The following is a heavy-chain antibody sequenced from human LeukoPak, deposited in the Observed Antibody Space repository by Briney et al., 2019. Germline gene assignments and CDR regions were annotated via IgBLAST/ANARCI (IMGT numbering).Heavy chain of an antibody. CDR1: GYSISSGYY. V-gene: IGHV4-38-2*02. CDR3: ARDDGGSYSN. CDR2: IYHSGST. D-gene: IGHD1-26*01. J-gene: IGHJ4*02. Sequence: PSETLSLTCTVSGYSISSGYYWGWIRQPPGKGLEWIGSIYHSGSTYYNPSLKGRVTISVDTSKNQFSLKLSSVTAADTAVYYCARDDGGSYSNWGQGTLVTLSS.